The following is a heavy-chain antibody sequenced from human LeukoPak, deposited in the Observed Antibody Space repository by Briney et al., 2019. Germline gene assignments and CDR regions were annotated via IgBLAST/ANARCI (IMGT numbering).Heavy chain of an antibody. CDR3: ASSGFGESDY. D-gene: IGHD3-10*01. J-gene: IGHJ4*02. CDR1: DGSINDFF. V-gene: IGHV4-4*07. CDR2: IYASGSS. Sequence: SETLSLTCTVSDGSINDFFWSWIRHPARKGLEWIGRIYASGSSNYNPSLKSRVTMSVDTSKKHFSLKLSSVTAADTAVYYCASSGFGESDYWGQGTLVTVSS.